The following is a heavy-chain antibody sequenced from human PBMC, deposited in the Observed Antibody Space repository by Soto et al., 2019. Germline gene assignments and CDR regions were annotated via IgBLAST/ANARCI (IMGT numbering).Heavy chain of an antibody. CDR1: GFIVSDTY. CDR2: ISNPGDT. Sequence: EVQLVESGGGLVQPGGSLRLSCTASGFIVSDTYVNWVRQAPGKGLEWVSVISNPGDTHYADSVRGRFSLSRDISDNTLHLQMNNLRVEDTAVYYCAREPRYCRGGSCSITGDAYDIWGQGTMVTVSS. J-gene: IGHJ3*02. CDR3: AREPRYCRGGSCSITGDAYDI. D-gene: IGHD2-15*01. V-gene: IGHV3-66*01.